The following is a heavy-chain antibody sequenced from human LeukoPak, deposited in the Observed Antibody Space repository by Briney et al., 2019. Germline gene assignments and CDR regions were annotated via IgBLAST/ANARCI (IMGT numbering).Heavy chain of an antibody. CDR1: GGSISSDY. CDR2: IYSSGST. CDR3: ARENPNYDFWVGAYYYYYYMDV. D-gene: IGHD3-3*01. J-gene: IGHJ6*03. Sequence: SETLSLACSVSGGSISSDYWSWIRQPAGKGLEWIGRIYSSGSTNYNPSLKSRVTISVDASKNQFSLKLSSVTAADTAVYYCARENPNYDFWVGAYYYYYYMDVWGKGTTVTVSS. V-gene: IGHV4-4*07.